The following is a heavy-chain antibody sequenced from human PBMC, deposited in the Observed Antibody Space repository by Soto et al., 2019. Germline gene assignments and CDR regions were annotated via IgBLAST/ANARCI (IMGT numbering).Heavy chain of an antibody. CDR3: ARGSTDLRQEYSSSCFDY. J-gene: IGHJ4*02. V-gene: IGHV3-11*01. Sequence: PGGSLRLSCAASGFTFSDYYMSWIRQAPGKGLEWVSYISSSGSTIYYADSVKGRFTISRDNAKNSLYLQMNSLRAEDTAVYYCARGSTDLRQEYSSSCFDYWGQGTLVTVSS. D-gene: IGHD6-13*01. CDR2: ISSSGSTI. CDR1: GFTFSDYY.